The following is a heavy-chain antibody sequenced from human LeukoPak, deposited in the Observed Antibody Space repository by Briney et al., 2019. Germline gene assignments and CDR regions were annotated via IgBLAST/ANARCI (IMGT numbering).Heavy chain of an antibody. J-gene: IGHJ4*02. CDR1: GFRFSDFA. Sequence: GGSLRLSCAASGFRFSDFALSWVRQAPGKGLECVSVISGSGGRTYFAQSVKARFTISRDNSENTLYLQMSSLTADDSAVYYCAKGHSDFGTGFDLGGQGTLVTVS. D-gene: IGHD4-17*01. CDR2: ISGSGGRT. V-gene: IGHV3-23*01. CDR3: AKGHSDFGTGFDL.